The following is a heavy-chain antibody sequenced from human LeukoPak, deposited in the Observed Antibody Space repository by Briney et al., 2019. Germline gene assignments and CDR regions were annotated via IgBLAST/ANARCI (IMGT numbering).Heavy chain of an antibody. J-gene: IGHJ4*02. Sequence: PGGSLRLSCAASGFAFDDYGMSWVRQAPGKGLEWVSGINCNGGSIGYADSVKGRFTISRDNAKNSLYLQINSLRAEDPGLYYCARADKDGYGFFGFDYWGQGTLVTVSS. V-gene: IGHV3-20*04. CDR3: ARADKDGYGFFGFDY. CDR1: GFAFDDYG. CDR2: INCNGGSI. D-gene: IGHD5-18*01.